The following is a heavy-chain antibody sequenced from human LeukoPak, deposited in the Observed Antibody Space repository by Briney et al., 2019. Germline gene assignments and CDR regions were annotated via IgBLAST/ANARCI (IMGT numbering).Heavy chain of an antibody. CDR2: IIPIFGTA. D-gene: IGHD3-10*01. J-gene: IGHJ6*02. CDR3: ARNYITMVRGVAYYYGMDV. V-gene: IGHV1-69*13. Sequence: ASVKVSCKASGGTFSSYAISWVRQAPGQGLEWMGGIIPIFGTANYAQKFQGRVTITADESTSTAYMELSSLRSGDTAVYYCARNYITMVRGVAYYYGMDVWGQGTTVTVSS. CDR1: GGTFSSYA.